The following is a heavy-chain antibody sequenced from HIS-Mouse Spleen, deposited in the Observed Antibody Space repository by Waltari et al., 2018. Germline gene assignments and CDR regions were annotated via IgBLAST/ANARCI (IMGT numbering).Heavy chain of an antibody. CDR1: GGSISSSSYY. J-gene: IGHJ5*02. V-gene: IGHV4-39*01. CDR2: IYYSGST. D-gene: IGHD2-21*02. Sequence: QLQLQESGPGLVKPSETLSLTCTVSGGSISSSSYYWGWIRQHPGKGLEWIGSIYYSGSTSYNPSLKSRVTISVDTSKNQFSLKLSSVTAADTAVYYCARKRTASGWFDPWGQGTLVTVSS. CDR3: ARKRTASGWFDP.